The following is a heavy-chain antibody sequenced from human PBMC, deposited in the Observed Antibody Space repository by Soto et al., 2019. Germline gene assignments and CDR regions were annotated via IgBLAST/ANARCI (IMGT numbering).Heavy chain of an antibody. D-gene: IGHD2-2*01. V-gene: IGHV4-30-2*01. CDR3: ARLHGYCISTRCYGHYAMDV. CDR1: GGSISSGGYS. CDR2: MYHSGST. Sequence: SETLSLTCAVSGGSISSGGYSWSWIRQPPGKGLEWIGYMYHSGSTYYNPSLKSRITISVDTSKNQFSLKVSSVTAADTAVYYCARLHGYCISTRCYGHYAMDVWGQGTTVTVSS. J-gene: IGHJ6*02.